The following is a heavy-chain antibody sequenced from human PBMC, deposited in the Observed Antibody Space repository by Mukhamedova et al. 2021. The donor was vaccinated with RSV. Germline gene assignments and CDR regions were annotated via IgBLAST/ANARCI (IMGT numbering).Heavy chain of an antibody. V-gene: IGHV3-74*01. Sequence: WVRQAPGKGLMWVSRINTDGSSTSYAGSVTGRFTISRDNAKNTLYLQMNSLSAEDTAVYYCAREDNDFWSGSNSWFDPWGQGTQV. CDR3: AREDNDFWSGSNSWFDP. J-gene: IGHJ5*02. D-gene: IGHD3-3*01. CDR2: INTDGSST.